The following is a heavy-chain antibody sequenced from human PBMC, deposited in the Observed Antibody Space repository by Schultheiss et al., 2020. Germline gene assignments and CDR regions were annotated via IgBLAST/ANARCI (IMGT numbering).Heavy chain of an antibody. CDR1: GGSISSYY. J-gene: IGHJ4*02. V-gene: IGHV4-4*07. Sequence: ETLSLTCTVSGGSISSYYWSWIRQPAGKGLEWIGRIYTSGSTNYNPSLKSRVTMSVDRSKNQFSLKLSSVTAADTAVYYCAREGPYDFWSGYQYYFDYWGQGTLVTVSS. CDR3: AREGPYDFWSGYQYYFDY. D-gene: IGHD3-3*01. CDR2: IYTSGST.